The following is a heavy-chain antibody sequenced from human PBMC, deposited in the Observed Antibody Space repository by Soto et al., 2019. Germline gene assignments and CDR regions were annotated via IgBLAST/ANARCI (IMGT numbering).Heavy chain of an antibody. V-gene: IGHV1-3*01. Sequence: QVHLVQSGAEVKKPGASVKVSCKASGYTFSTFPMHWVRQAPGQNLEWMGWINAANGDTGYSQKFKGRVTITRDTSASTAYMELSGLRSEDTAVYYCARKDYYGSGSYHCDYWGQGTLVTVSS. CDR3: ARKDYYGSGSYHCDY. CDR2: INAANGDT. CDR1: GYTFSTFP. D-gene: IGHD3-10*01. J-gene: IGHJ4*02.